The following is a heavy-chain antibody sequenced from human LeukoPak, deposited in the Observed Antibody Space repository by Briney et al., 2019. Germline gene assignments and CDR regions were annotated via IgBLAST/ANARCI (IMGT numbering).Heavy chain of an antibody. CDR2: ISAYNGNT. V-gene: IGHV1-18*01. Sequence: GASVKVSCKASGYTFTSYGISWVRQAPGQGLEWMGWISAYNGNTNYAQKLQGRVTMTTDTSTSTAYMVLRSLRSDDTAVYYCARDDGGSGSYSLDYWGQGTLVTVSS. J-gene: IGHJ4*02. CDR3: ARDDGGSGSYSLDY. D-gene: IGHD1-26*01. CDR1: GYTFTSYG.